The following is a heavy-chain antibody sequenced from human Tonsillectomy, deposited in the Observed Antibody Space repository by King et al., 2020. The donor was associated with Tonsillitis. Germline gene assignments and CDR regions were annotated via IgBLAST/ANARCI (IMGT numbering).Heavy chain of an antibody. CDR1: GGPISSSSYY. CDR3: ARHGIYSYDSSDSIWFDP. J-gene: IGHJ5*02. D-gene: IGHD3-22*01. Sequence: LQLQESGPGLVKPSETLSLTCTVSGGPISSSSYYWGWIRQPPGKGLEWIGSIYYSGSTYYNPSLKSRVTISGDTSKNQFSLKLSSVTAADTAVYYCARHGIYSYDSSDSIWFDPWGQGTLVTVSS. V-gene: IGHV4-39*01. CDR2: IYYSGST.